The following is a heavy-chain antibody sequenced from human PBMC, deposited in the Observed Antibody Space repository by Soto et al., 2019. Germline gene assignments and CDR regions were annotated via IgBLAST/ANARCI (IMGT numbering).Heavy chain of an antibody. Sequence: GGSLRLSCAASGFTFSSYAMSWVRQAPGKGLEWVSAISGSGGSTYYADSVKGRFTISRDNSKNTLYLQMNSLRAEDTAVYYCAKSGPFMITFGGVIGPFDYWGQGTLVTVS. J-gene: IGHJ4*02. D-gene: IGHD3-16*02. CDR3: AKSGPFMITFGGVIGPFDY. CDR1: GFTFSSYA. V-gene: IGHV3-23*01. CDR2: ISGSGGST.